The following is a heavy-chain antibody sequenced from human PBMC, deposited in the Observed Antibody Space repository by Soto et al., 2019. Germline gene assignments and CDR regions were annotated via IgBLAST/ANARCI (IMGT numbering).Heavy chain of an antibody. CDR1: GFTFSGSA. Sequence: PGGSLRLSCAASGFTFSGSAMHWVRQASGKGLEWVGRIRSKANSYATAYAASVKGRFTISRGDSKNTAYLQMNSLKTEDTAVYYCTSTYYDFWSGYPGDVWGQGTTVTVSS. CDR3: TSTYYDFWSGYPGDV. J-gene: IGHJ6*02. V-gene: IGHV3-73*01. CDR2: IRSKANSYAT. D-gene: IGHD3-3*01.